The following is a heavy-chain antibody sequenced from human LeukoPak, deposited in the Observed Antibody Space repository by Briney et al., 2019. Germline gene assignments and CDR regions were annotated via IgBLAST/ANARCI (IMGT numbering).Heavy chain of an antibody. CDR2: IKQVGSDK. CDR1: GFTFSAYW. CDR3: ARKTVVGSYFDY. V-gene: IGHV3-7*03. D-gene: IGHD4-23*01. Sequence: GGSLRLSCAASGFTFSAYWMSWVRQAPGKGLEWVANIKQVGSDKYYVDSVKGRFTISRDNAKNSLYLQMNSLRAEDTAVYYCARKTVVGSYFDYWGQGTPVTVSS. J-gene: IGHJ4*02.